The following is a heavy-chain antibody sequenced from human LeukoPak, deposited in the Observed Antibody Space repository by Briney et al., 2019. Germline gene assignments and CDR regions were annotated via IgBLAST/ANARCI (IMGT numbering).Heavy chain of an antibody. J-gene: IGHJ4*02. D-gene: IGHD6-13*01. CDR1: GFTVSDTY. V-gene: IGHV3-66*01. CDR2: IVGGDGGT. CDR3: AREGDSSSWYERLNYFDY. Sequence: PGGSLRLSCTGSGFTVSDTYMSWVRQAPGKGLEWVSGIVGGDGGTYYADSVKGRFIISRDNSKNTLYVQMNSLRAEDMAVYYCAREGDSSSWYERLNYFDYWGQGTLVTASS.